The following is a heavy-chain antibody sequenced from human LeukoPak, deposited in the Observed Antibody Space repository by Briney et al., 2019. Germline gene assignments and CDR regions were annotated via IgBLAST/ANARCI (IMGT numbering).Heavy chain of an antibody. CDR3: AAFSA. Sequence: GGSLRLSRAAPGVTVSSNYISWVRRAPGKGLEWVSVIYSGGSTYYADSVKGRFTISRDNSKNTLYLQMNSLRAEDTAVYYCAAFSAWGQGTLVTVSS. D-gene: IGHD2/OR15-2a*01. J-gene: IGHJ4*02. CDR1: GVTVSSNY. V-gene: IGHV3-53*01. CDR2: IYSGGST.